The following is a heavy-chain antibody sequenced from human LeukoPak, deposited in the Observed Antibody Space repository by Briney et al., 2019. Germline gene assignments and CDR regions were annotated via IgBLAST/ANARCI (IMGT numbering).Heavy chain of an antibody. V-gene: IGHV3-64*01. D-gene: IGHD6-13*01. CDR1: GFTFSSYT. Sequence: GGSVRLSCAASGFTFSSYTMHWVRQAPGKGLEYVSAITSKGGSTYYANSVKGRFTISRDNSKNTLYLQMGSLRDEDMAVYYCARVSDSGSWSYDHWGQGTLVTVSS. CDR3: ARVSDSGSWSYDH. CDR2: ITSKGGST. J-gene: IGHJ4*02.